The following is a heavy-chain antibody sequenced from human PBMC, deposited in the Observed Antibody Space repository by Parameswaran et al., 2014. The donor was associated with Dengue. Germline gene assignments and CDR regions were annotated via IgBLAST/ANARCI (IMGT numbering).Heavy chain of an antibody. J-gene: IGHJ6*04. V-gene: IGHV3-30*18. CDR3: AKGYGDYDYYYGMDV. D-gene: IGHD4-17*01. Sequence: WIRQPPGKGLEWVAVISYDGSNKYYADSVKGRFTISRDNSKNTLYLQMNSLRAEDTAVYYCAKGYGDYDYYYGMDVWAKDQGHRL. CDR2: ISYDGSNK.